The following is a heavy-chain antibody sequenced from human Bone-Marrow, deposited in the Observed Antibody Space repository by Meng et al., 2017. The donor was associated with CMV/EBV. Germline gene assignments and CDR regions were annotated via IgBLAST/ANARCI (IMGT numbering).Heavy chain of an antibody. D-gene: IGHD3-22*01. CDR2: IKKDGSEK. V-gene: IGHV3-7*01. CDR1: GFSFDNYG. CDR3: AKKEYYYNNDKGWFGP. J-gene: IGHJ5*02. Sequence: GESLKISCAASGFSFDNYGMSWVRQFPGKGLEWVANIKKDGSEKYYVEDVKGRFTISRDNAKNALYLQMNSLRAEDTAMYYCAKKEYYYNNDKGWFGPWGQGTLVTVSS.